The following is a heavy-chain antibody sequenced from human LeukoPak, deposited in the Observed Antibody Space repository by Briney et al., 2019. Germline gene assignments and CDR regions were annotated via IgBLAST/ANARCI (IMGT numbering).Heavy chain of an antibody. CDR3: AIVEYAVSRRWFDP. CDR1: GYTFTGYY. V-gene: IGHV1-18*04. D-gene: IGHD2/OR15-2a*01. Sequence: ASVKVSCKASGYTFTGYYMHWVRQAPGQGLEWMGWISAYNGNTNYAQMLQGRVTMTTDTSTSTAYMELRSLRSDDTAVYYCAIVEYAVSRRWFDPWGQGTLVTVSS. J-gene: IGHJ5*02. CDR2: ISAYNGNT.